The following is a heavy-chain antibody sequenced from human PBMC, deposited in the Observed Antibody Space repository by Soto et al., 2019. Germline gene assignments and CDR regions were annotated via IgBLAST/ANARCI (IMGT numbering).Heavy chain of an antibody. CDR3: VGSLDTAMVRDFDY. Sequence: SETLSRTCAVYGGSFSGYYWSWIRQPPGKGLEWIGEINHSGSTNYNPSLKSRVTISVDTSKNQFSLKLSSVTAADTAVYYCVGSLDTAMVRDFDYWGQGTLVTVSS. D-gene: IGHD5-18*01. J-gene: IGHJ4*02. CDR1: GGSFSGYY. V-gene: IGHV4-34*01. CDR2: INHSGST.